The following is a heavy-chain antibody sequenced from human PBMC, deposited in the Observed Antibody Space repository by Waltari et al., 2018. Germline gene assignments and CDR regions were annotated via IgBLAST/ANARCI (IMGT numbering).Heavy chain of an antibody. V-gene: IGHV3-23*01. J-gene: IGHJ4*02. CDR1: GFIFSGFA. CDR3: TKMRRNLPRDIIDN. Sequence: EVQLLESGGGLVQRGGSLRLSCAVSGFIFSGFAMSWVRHTPGKGEEWVAGTSARSGRTYYADAVQGRFTISRDNSKKRVFLQMNSLRAEDTATYYCTKMRRNLPRDIIDNWGQGTQGSIAS. CDR2: TSARSGRT.